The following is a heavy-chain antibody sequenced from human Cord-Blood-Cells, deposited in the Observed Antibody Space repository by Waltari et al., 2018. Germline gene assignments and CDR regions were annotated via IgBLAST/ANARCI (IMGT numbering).Heavy chain of an antibody. CDR1: FFSIIIYY. CDR3: ARGSTMVRGVTGWFDP. J-gene: IGHJ5*02. CDR2: IYTSGST. Sequence: HLHYSFPLLFNPSYTLSLTFTFSFFSIIIYYFIFILHPSFKGLEWIGRIYTSGSTNYIPSRKSRVTMSVDTSKNRFALKLSSGTAADTAVYYCARGSTMVRGVTGWFDPWGQGTLVTVSS. V-gene: IGHV4-4*07. D-gene: IGHD3-10*01.